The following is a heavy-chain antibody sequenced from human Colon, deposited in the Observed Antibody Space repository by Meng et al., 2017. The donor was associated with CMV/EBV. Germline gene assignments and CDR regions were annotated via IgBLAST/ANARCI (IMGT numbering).Heavy chain of an antibody. D-gene: IGHD6-19*01. CDR2: IKQDGSEK. J-gene: IGHJ6*02. CDR1: GFTFSSYW. V-gene: IGHV3-7*01. CDR3: ARDKEWLATGYYYGMDV. Sequence: GESLKISCAASGFTFSSYWMSWVRQAPGKGLEWVANIKQDGSEKYYVDSVKGRFTISRDNAKNSLYLQMNSLRAEDTAVYYCARDKEWLATGYYYGMDVWGQGTTVTVS.